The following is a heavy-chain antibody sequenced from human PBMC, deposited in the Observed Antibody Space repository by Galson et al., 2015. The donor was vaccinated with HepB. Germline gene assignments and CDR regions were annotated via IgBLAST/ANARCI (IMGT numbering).Heavy chain of an antibody. V-gene: IGHV4-4*07. Sequence: ETLSLTCSVSGGSISSYYWSWIRQPAGKGLEWIGRIQTSGSTNYNPSLKSRVTMSVDTSKNQFSLKLSSVTAADTAVYYCARDREYYDSSGYWGFWYFDLWGRGTLVTVSS. CDR1: GGSISSYY. CDR3: ARDREYYDSSGYWGFWYFDL. CDR2: IQTSGST. J-gene: IGHJ2*01. D-gene: IGHD3-22*01.